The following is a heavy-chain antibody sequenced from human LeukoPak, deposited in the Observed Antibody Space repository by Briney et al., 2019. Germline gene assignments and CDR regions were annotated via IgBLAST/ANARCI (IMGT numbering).Heavy chain of an antibody. CDR2: IKQDGSEK. V-gene: IGHV3-7*01. Sequence: GGSLRLSCAASGFTFSSYLMSWVRQAPGKGLEWVANIKQDGSEKYYVDSVKGRFTISRDNAKNSLYLQMNSLRAEDTAVYYCASSPRFLEWLESFDYWGQGTLVTVSS. D-gene: IGHD3-3*01. CDR3: ASSPRFLEWLESFDY. J-gene: IGHJ4*02. CDR1: GFTFSSYL.